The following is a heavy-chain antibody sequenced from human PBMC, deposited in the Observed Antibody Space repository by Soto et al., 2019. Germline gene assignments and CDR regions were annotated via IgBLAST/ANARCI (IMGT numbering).Heavy chain of an antibody. CDR3: GRGWGSKWYYFDS. V-gene: IGHV4-59*01. D-gene: IGHD3-16*01. CDR1: GVSSTSFY. Sequence: PSETLSLTCTVSGVSSTSFYWSWIRQSPGKGLEWIGYIFDNGDVKYNPSLMSRLTMSIDMSKNEFSLRLKSVTAADTAMYYCGRGWGSKWYYFDSWGEGTLVTVYS. J-gene: IGHJ4*02. CDR2: IFDNGDV.